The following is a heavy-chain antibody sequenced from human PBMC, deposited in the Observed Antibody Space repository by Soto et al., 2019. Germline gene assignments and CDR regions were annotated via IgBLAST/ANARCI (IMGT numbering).Heavy chain of an antibody. CDR3: ARGWGSKWYYFDS. V-gene: IGHV4-59*13. D-gene: IGHD3-16*01. CDR2: IFDNGDV. J-gene: IGHJ4*02. CDR1: GVSSTSFY. Sequence: SETLSLTCTVSGVSSTSFYWSWLRQSPGKGLEWIGYIFDNGDVRYNPYLMSRLTMSIDMSKNEFSLRLKSVTAADTAMYYCARGWGSKWYYFDSWGEGTLVTVSS.